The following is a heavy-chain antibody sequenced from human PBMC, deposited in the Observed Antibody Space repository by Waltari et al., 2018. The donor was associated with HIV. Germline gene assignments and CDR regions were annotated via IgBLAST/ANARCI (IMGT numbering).Heavy chain of an antibody. J-gene: IGHJ4*02. CDR2: IYYSGST. D-gene: IGHD4-17*01. CDR3: ASYGGNSAFDY. V-gene: IGHV4-59*01. Sequence: QVQLQESGPGLVKPSETLSLTCTVSGGSISSYYWSWIRQPPGKGLEWIWYIYYSGSTNYNPSLKSRVTISVDTSKNQFSLKLSSVTAADTAVYYCASYGGNSAFDYWGQGTLVTVSS. CDR1: GGSISSYY.